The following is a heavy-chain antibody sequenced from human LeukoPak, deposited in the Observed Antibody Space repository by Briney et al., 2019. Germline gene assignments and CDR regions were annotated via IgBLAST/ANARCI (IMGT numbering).Heavy chain of an antibody. D-gene: IGHD6-19*01. J-gene: IGHJ4*02. Sequence: SETLSLTCTVSGGSMSSSSCYWGWIRQPPGQGLEWIGSIYYSGSTYYNPSLKSRVTISVDTSKNQFSLKLSSVTAADTAVYYCARRFRYSSGWYGDHIDYWGQGTLVTVSS. V-gene: IGHV4-39*01. CDR3: ARRFRYSSGWYGDHIDY. CDR2: IYYSGST. CDR1: GGSMSSSSCY.